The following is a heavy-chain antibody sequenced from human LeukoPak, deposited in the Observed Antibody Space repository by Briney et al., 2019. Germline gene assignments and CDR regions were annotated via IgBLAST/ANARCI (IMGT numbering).Heavy chain of an antibody. Sequence: PGGSLRLSCAASGFTFSTYGMHWGRQAPGKGLEWVAFIRYDGRNKYYADSVKGRFTISRDNSKNTLYLQMNSLRAEDTAVYYCAKVYDYGDRDAFDLWGQGTMVTVSS. CDR2: IRYDGRNK. CDR3: AKVYDYGDRDAFDL. D-gene: IGHD4-17*01. CDR1: GFTFSTYG. J-gene: IGHJ3*01. V-gene: IGHV3-30*02.